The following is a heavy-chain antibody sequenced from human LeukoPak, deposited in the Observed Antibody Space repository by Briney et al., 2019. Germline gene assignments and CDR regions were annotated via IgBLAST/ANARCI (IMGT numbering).Heavy chain of an antibody. CDR3: ARASTIFGVVFGLDAFDI. Sequence: PSETLSLTCTVSGNSISSYYWNWLRQPPGKGLEWIAYIHYSGSTNYDPSLKSRVTISVDRSKNQFSLKLSSVTAADTAVYYCARASTIFGVVFGLDAFDIWGQGTMVTVSS. V-gene: IGHV4-59*12. CDR1: GNSISSYY. J-gene: IGHJ3*02. CDR2: IHYSGST. D-gene: IGHD3-3*01.